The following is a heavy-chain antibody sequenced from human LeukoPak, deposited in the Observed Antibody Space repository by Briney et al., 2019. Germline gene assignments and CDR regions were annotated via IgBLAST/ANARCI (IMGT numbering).Heavy chain of an antibody. D-gene: IGHD6-19*01. J-gene: IGHJ4*02. V-gene: IGHV3-33*01. CDR3: ASSIIVAGTIDY. CDR1: GFTFSSHG. Sequence: QPGGSLRLSCAASGFTFSSHGMHWVRQAAGKGLEWVAVIWYDGSNKYYADPVEGRFTNSRDNSKNTLYLQMNSLRAEDTAVYYCASSIIVAGTIDYWGQGTLVTVSS. CDR2: IWYDGSNK.